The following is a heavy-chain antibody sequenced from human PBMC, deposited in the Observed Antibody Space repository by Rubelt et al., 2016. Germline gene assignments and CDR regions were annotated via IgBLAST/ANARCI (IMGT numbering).Heavy chain of an antibody. D-gene: IGHD2-2*01. J-gene: IGHJ5*02. CDR3: ARGLVVVPAAMSGVGWFDP. Sequence: QLQLQESGPGLVKPSETLSLTCTVSGGSISSSSYYWGWIRQPPGKGLEWIGSIYYSGSTYYNPSLKIRVTISVDTSKNQFSLKLSSVTAADTAVYYCARGLVVVPAAMSGVGWFDPWGQGTLVTVSS. CDR2: IYYSGST. V-gene: IGHV4-39*07. CDR1: GGSISSSSYY.